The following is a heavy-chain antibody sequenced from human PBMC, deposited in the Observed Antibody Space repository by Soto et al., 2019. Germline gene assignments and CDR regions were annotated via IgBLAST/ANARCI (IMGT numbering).Heavy chain of an antibody. V-gene: IGHV4-39*01. Sequence: TLSLTCIVSGGSFTSYSYYWVWIRQPPGKGLEWIGSIYYTGTTYFNPSLKSRVTISVDTSKNQFSLRLTSVTAADTAVYYCARRAHLADPFWGQGTLVTVSS. CDR1: GGSFTSYSYY. J-gene: IGHJ4*02. CDR2: IYYTGTT. D-gene: IGHD3-3*02. CDR3: ARRAHLADPF.